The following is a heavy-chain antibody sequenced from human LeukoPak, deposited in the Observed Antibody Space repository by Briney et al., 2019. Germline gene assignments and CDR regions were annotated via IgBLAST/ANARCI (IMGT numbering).Heavy chain of an antibody. CDR3: ARGQGGERWCDP. V-gene: IGHV3-21*01. CDR2: ISSGSSFI. D-gene: IGHD1-1*01. CDR1: GFTLSGYS. J-gene: IGHJ5*02. Sequence: GGSLRLSCAASGFTLSGYSMNWVRQAPGKGLEWVSSISSGSSFIYYADSVKGRFTVSRDNAKNSLYLQMNSLRAEDTAVYYCARGQGGERWCDPWGQGTLVTVSS.